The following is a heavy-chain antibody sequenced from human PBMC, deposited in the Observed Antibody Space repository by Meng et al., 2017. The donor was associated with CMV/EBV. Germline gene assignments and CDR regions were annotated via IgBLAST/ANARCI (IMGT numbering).Heavy chain of an antibody. Sequence: GESLKISCAASGFTFSSYEMNWVRQAPGKGLEGVSYIGSSGSTIYYADSVKGRFNISRDNAKNSLYLQMNSLRAEDTAVYYCASRIAAADPFDYWGQGTLVTVSS. V-gene: IGHV3-48*03. D-gene: IGHD6-13*01. CDR2: IGSSGSTI. CDR1: GFTFSSYE. CDR3: ASRIAAADPFDY. J-gene: IGHJ4*02.